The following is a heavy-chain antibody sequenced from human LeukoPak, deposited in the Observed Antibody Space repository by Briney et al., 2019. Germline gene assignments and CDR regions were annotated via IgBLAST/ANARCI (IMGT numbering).Heavy chain of an antibody. Sequence: ASVKVSCKAPGYTFTSYGISWVRQAPGQGLEWMAWISTYNGNTNYAQKFQGRVTLTTDTSTSTAYMELRSLRSDDTAVCYCARDDYGNGMDVWGQGTTVTVSS. CDR1: GYTFTSYG. CDR2: ISTYNGNT. D-gene: IGHD4-17*01. V-gene: IGHV1-18*01. J-gene: IGHJ6*02. CDR3: ARDDYGNGMDV.